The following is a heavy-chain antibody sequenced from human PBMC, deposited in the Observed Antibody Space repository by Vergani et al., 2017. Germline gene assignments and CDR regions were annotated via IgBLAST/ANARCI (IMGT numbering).Heavy chain of an antibody. D-gene: IGHD3-3*01. J-gene: IGHJ6*02. CDR3: AREDYDFWSGARMDV. V-gene: IGHV1-3*01. Sequence: QVQLVQSGAEVKKPGASVKVSCKASGYTFTSYAMHWVRQAPGQRLEWMGWINAGNGNTKYSQKFQGRVTITRDTSASTACMELSSLRSEDTAVYYCAREDYDFWSGARMDVWGQGTTVTVSS. CDR1: GYTFTSYA. CDR2: INAGNGNT.